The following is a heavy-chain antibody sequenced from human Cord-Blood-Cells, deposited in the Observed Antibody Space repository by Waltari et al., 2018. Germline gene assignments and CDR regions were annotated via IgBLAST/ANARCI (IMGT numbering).Heavy chain of an antibody. J-gene: IGHJ5*02. Sequence: QVQLQESGPGLVTPSETLSLTCTVSGGSISSSSWTWIRQPPRKGLEWIGYIYYSGSTNYNPSLKSRVTISVDTSKNQYSLKLSSVTAADTAVYYCARGGDYWFDPWGQGTLVTVSS. D-gene: IGHD4-17*01. CDR1: GGSISSSS. CDR3: ARGGDYWFDP. V-gene: IGHV4-59*08. CDR2: IYYSGST.